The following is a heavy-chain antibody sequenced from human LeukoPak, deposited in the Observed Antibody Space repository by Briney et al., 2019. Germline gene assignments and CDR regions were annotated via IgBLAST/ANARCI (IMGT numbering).Heavy chain of an antibody. J-gene: IGHJ5*01. CDR1: DGSFSDFY. D-gene: IGHD3-3*01. Sequence: PSQTLSLTCAVSDGSFSDFYWSWIRQPPGKGLEWIGETSHGGRTNYNPSLESRVTISVDTSKNHFSLKLTSVSAADTAVYYCAKGFLEWVPDSWGQGTLVAVSS. V-gene: IGHV4-34*01. CDR3: AKGFLEWVPDS. CDR2: TSHGGRT.